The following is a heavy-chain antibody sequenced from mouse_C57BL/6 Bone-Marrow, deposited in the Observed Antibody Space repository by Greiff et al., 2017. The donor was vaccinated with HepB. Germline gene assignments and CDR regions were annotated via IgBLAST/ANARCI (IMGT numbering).Heavy chain of an antibody. CDR2: ISNGGGST. Sequence: EVMLVESGGGLVQPGGSLKLSCAASGFTFSDYYMYWVRQTPEKRLEWVAYISNGGGSTYYPDTVKGRFTSSRDKAKNTLYLQMSRLKSDDKAMYYCARRGVGLLSYYYAMDYWGQGTSVTVSS. D-gene: IGHD2-10*01. V-gene: IGHV5-12*01. CDR3: ARRGVGLLSYYYAMDY. J-gene: IGHJ4*01. CDR1: GFTFSDYY.